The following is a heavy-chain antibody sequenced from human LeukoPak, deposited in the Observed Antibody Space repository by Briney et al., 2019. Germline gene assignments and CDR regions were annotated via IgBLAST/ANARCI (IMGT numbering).Heavy chain of an antibody. CDR1: GFTFSSYA. D-gene: IGHD3-9*01. CDR2: ISGSGGST. CDR3: AKAPDWYYYYMDV. V-gene: IGHV3-23*01. Sequence: GGSLRLSCAASGFTFSSYAMSWVRQAPGKGLEWVSAISGSGGSTYYTDSVKGRFTISRDNSKNTLYLQMNSLRAEDTAVYYCAKAPDWYYYYMDVWGKGTTVTVSS. J-gene: IGHJ6*03.